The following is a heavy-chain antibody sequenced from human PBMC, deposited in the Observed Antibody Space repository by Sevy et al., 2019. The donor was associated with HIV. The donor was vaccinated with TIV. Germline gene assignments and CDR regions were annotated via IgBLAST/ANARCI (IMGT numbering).Heavy chain of an antibody. J-gene: IGHJ4*02. CDR3: VSNTVTTLRFDY. Sequence: GGSLRLSCAVSGFTLSSYSMNWVRQAPGKGLEWVSYISSSSSSIYYADSVKGRFTISRDNAKNSLYLQMNSLRDEDTAVYYCVSNTVTTLRFDYWGQGTVVTVSS. D-gene: IGHD4-4*01. CDR2: ISSSSSSI. V-gene: IGHV3-48*02. CDR1: GFTLSSYS.